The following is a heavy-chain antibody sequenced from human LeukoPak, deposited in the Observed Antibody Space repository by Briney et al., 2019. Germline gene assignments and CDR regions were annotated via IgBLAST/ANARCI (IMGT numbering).Heavy chain of an antibody. CDR3: AKPLREYQLLYGMDV. Sequence: GGSLRLSCAASGFTFSSYGMHWVRQAPGKGLEWVAVISYDGSNKYYADSVKGRFTISRDNSKSTLYLQMNSLRAEDTAVYYCAKPLREYQLLYGMDVWGQGTTVTVSS. V-gene: IGHV3-30*18. J-gene: IGHJ6*02. D-gene: IGHD2-2*01. CDR1: GFTFSSYG. CDR2: ISYDGSNK.